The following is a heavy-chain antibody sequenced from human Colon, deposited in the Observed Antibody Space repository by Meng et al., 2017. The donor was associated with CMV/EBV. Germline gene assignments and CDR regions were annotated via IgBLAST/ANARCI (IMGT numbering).Heavy chain of an antibody. CDR1: GFSFTDYY. J-gene: IGHJ6*02. CDR2: ISTSGVTI. D-gene: IGHD3-10*01. V-gene: IGHV3-11*04. Sequence: GESLKISCAASGFSFTDYYMTWIRQAPGKGLEWVAYISTSGVTIYYADSVRGRFTISRDNAKNTLYLHLNSLRGDDTAVYYCARDRGTAVGEDGMDVWGQGTTVTVSS. CDR3: ARDRGTAVGEDGMDV.